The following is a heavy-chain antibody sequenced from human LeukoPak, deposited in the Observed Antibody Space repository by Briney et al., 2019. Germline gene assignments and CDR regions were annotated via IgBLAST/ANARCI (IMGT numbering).Heavy chain of an antibody. J-gene: IGHJ4*02. D-gene: IGHD3-3*01. V-gene: IGHV4-34*01. Sequence: PSETLSLTCAVYGGSFSGYYWSWIRQSPGKGLEWIGEVNHSGSTNFNPSLKSRVTISVDTSKNQFSLKLSSVTAADTAVYYCATDFWSVTNIIDYWGQGTLVTVSS. CDR3: ATDFWSVTNIIDY. CDR2: VNHSGST. CDR1: GGSFSGYY.